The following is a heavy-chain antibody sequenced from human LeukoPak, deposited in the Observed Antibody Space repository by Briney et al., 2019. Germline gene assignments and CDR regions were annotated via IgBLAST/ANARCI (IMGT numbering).Heavy chain of an antibody. CDR1: GFTFGDYP. CDR3: SRGSGWLSVY. V-gene: IGHV3-49*03. D-gene: IGHD6-19*01. CDR2: ISGGTT. J-gene: IGHJ4*02. Sequence: GGSLRLSCTASGFTFGDYPMSWFRQAPGKGLEWIGFISGGTTEYAASVKGRFTISRDDSTGIAYLQMNSLATEDTAVYYCSRGSGWLSVYWGQGTLVSVSS.